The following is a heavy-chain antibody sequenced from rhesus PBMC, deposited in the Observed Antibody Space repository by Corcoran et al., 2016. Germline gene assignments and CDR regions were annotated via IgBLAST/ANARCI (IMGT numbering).Heavy chain of an antibody. J-gene: IGHJ5-1*01. CDR3: ASYQDTGSRFDV. CDR1: GTSISDKW. Sequence: QVQLQESGPGLIKPSETLSLTCTVSGTSISDKWWSWIRQAPGRGLEWSGEISGIGATPKFNPALKSRVTVSKDASKNPFSLTLTSVTAADTAVYYCASYQDTGSRFDVWGPGVLVTVSS. V-gene: IGHV4-80*01. CDR2: ISGIGATP. D-gene: IGHD3-28*01.